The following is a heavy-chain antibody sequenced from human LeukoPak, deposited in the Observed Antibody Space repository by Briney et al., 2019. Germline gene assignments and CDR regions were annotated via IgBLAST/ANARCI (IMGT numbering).Heavy chain of an antibody. D-gene: IGHD4-23*01. CDR3: ARDVISTVVTEPGWFDP. J-gene: IGHJ5*02. CDR1: GFTFSSYS. V-gene: IGHV3-21*01. Sequence: GGSLRLSCAASGFTFSSYSMNWVRQAPGKGLEWVSSISSSSSYIYYADSVKGRFTISRDNAKNSLYLQTNSLRAEDTAVYYCARDVISTVVTEPGWFDPWGQGTLVTVSS. CDR2: ISSSSSYI.